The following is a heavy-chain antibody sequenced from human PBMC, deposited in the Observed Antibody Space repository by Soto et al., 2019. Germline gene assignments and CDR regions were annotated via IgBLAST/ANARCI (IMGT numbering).Heavy chain of an antibody. D-gene: IGHD2-15*01. CDR1: GFTFSSYG. Sequence: PGGSLRLSCAASGFTFSSYGMHWVRQAPGKGLEWVAVISYDGTNRYYADSVKGRFTTSRDNSKNTLYLQMNSLRAEDTALYYCAKVEYCSGGNCHFQYYGMDVWGQGTTVTVSS. CDR2: ISYDGTNR. J-gene: IGHJ6*02. V-gene: IGHV3-30*18. CDR3: AKVEYCSGGNCHFQYYGMDV.